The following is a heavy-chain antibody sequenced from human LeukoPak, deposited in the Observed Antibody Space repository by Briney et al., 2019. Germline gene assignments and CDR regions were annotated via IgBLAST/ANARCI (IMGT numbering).Heavy chain of an antibody. CDR2: ISYDGSNK. CDR3: AREAYSGYEGTLPY. J-gene: IGHJ4*02. D-gene: IGHD5-12*01. CDR1: GFTFSSYA. V-gene: IGHV3-30-3*01. Sequence: GRSLRLSCAPSGFTFSSYAMHWVGQAPGKGLEWVAVISYDGSNKYYADSVKGRFTISRDNSKSTLYVQMNSLRADDTAVYYCAREAYSGYEGTLPYWGQGTLVTVSS.